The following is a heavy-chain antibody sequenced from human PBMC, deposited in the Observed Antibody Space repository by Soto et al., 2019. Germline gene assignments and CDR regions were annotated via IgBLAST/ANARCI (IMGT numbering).Heavy chain of an antibody. CDR2: INPRGGVT. CDR1: GYTFSSYY. Sequence: ASVKVSCKASGYTFSSYYMHWVRQAPGQGPEWMGIINPRGGVTTYSQKFQGRVTMTRDTSTSTVYMELSSLRSEDTAIYYCAIQLSQSGSWCDVFDIWGQETMVPVSS. CDR3: AIQLSQSGSWCDVFDI. D-gene: IGHD1-1*01. J-gene: IGHJ3*02. V-gene: IGHV1-46*01.